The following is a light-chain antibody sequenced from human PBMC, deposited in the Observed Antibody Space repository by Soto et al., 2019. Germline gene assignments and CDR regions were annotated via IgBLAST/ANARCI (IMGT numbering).Light chain of an antibody. CDR1: SSDVGGYNY. V-gene: IGLV2-8*01. Sequence: QSVLTQPPSASGSPGQSVTISCTGTSSDVGGYNYVSWYQQHPGKAPKLMIYEVSKRPSGVPDRFSGSKSGNTASLTVSGLQAEDEADYYCISYAGSNLLYVFGTGIKLTVL. J-gene: IGLJ1*01. CDR3: ISYAGSNLLYV. CDR2: EVS.